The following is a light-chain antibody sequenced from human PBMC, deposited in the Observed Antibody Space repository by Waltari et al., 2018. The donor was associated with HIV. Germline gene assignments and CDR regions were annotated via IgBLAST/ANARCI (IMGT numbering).Light chain of an antibody. Sequence: QSVLTQPPSASGTPGQTVTISCSGSRSNIGSNTVNWYQHLPGTAPKLLIYSNNVRPSGVPDRFSGFKSGTSASLAISGLQSQDEADYYCTTWDDSLSGLWVFGGGTKLTVL. J-gene: IGLJ3*02. CDR1: RSNIGSNT. CDR3: TTWDDSLSGLWV. CDR2: SNN. V-gene: IGLV1-44*01.